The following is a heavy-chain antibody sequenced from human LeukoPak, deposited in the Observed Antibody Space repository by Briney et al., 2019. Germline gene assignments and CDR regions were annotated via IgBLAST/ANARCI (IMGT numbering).Heavy chain of an antibody. CDR1: GYTFTSYA. Sequence: GASVKVSCKASGYTFTSYAMNWVRQAPGQGLEWMGWINTNTGNTTYAQGFTGRFVFSLDTSVSTAYLQISSLKAEDTAVYYCARRGYSYGYYWFDPWGQGTLVTVSS. D-gene: IGHD5-18*01. CDR3: ARRGYSYGYYWFDP. J-gene: IGHJ5*02. V-gene: IGHV7-4-1*02. CDR2: INTNTGNT.